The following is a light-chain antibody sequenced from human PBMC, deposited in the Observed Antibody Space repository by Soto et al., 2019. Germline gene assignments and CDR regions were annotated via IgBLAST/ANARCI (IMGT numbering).Light chain of an antibody. Sequence: QSVLTQPTSASGTPGQRVTISCSGSSSNIGSFYVYWYQQLPGTAPKLLIYKNNQRPLGVPDRFSGSKSGTSASLAISGLRSEDEADYYCAAWDDSLSGPGVFGGGTQLTVL. CDR3: AAWDDSLSGPGV. J-gene: IGLJ7*01. CDR1: SSNIGSFY. CDR2: KNN. V-gene: IGLV1-47*01.